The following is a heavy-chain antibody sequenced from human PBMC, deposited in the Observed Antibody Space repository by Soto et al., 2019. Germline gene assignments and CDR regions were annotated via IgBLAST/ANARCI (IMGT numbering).Heavy chain of an antibody. CDR1: GFTFSSYS. CDR3: ARAVGTVTPAALLHFDY. D-gene: IGHD4-17*01. J-gene: IGHJ4*02. Sequence: PGGSLRLSCAASGFTFSSYSMNWVRQAPGKGLEWGSSISSSSSYIYYADSVKGRFTSSRDNAKKSLYLQMNSLRAEETAVYYCARAVGTVTPAALLHFDYWGQGTLLNVSS. CDR2: ISSSSSYI. V-gene: IGHV3-21*01.